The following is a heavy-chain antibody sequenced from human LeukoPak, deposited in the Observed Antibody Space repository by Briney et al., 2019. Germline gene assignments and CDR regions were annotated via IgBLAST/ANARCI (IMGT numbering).Heavy chain of an antibody. CDR3: AKALDPYYDILTGYYTPPPFDY. V-gene: IGHV3-30*02. CDR1: GFTFSSYG. CDR2: IRYDGSNK. D-gene: IGHD3-9*01. Sequence: GGSLRLSCAASGFTFSSYGMHWVRQAPGKGLEWVAFIRYDGSNKYYADSVKGRFTISRDYSKNTLYLQMNSLRAEDTAVYYCAKALDPYYDILTGYYTPPPFDYWGQGTLVTVSS. J-gene: IGHJ4*02.